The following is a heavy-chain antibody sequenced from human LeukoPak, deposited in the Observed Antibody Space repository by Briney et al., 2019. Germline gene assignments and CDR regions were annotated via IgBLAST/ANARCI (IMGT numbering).Heavy chain of an antibody. V-gene: IGHV4-39*01. CDR2: IYYSGIT. D-gene: IGHD1-1*01. CDR1: GGSISSSNYY. CDR3: ARAQLNLLVDFGMDV. Sequence: SETLSLTCTVSGGSISSSNYYWGWIRQPPGKGLEWIGSIYYSGITYYNPSLKSRVTISVETSNDQFSLKLSSVTAADTAMYYCARAQLNLLVDFGMDVWGQGTTVTVSS. J-gene: IGHJ6*02.